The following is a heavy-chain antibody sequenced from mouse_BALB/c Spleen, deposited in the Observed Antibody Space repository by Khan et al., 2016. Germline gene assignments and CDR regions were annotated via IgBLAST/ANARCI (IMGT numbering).Heavy chain of an antibody. CDR1: GFTFSSYT. CDR3: TRASSWGFAY. Sequence: EVELVESGGGLVKPGGSLKLSCAASGFTFSSYTMSWVRQTPEKRLEWVATTSSGGNYTYYPDTVKSRFTISRDNAKNTLYLQMSSLKTEDTAIYYCTRASSWGFAYWGQGTLVTVSA. CDR2: TSSGGNYT. V-gene: IGHV5-6-4*01. D-gene: IGHD3-1*01. J-gene: IGHJ3*01.